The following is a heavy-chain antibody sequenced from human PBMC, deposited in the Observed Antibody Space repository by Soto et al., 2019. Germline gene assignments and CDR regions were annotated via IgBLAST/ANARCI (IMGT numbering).Heavy chain of an antibody. CDR1: GGSISVGVYY. D-gene: IGHD2-2*01. V-gene: IGHV4-31*03. J-gene: IGHJ4*02. CDR2: TYHTGST. CDR3: ARIGNPDASLYFDY. Sequence: SETLSLTCTVSGGSISVGVYYWNWIRQLPGKGPEWIGYTYHTGSTYYNPSLESRVTISVDPSKNQFSLRLSSVTAADTAVYYCARIGNPDASLYFDYWGQGTRVTVSS.